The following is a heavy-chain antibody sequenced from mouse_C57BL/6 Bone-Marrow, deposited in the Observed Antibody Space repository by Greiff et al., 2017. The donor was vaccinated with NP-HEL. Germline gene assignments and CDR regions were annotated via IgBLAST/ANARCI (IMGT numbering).Heavy chain of an antibody. J-gene: IGHJ2*01. CDR2: INYDGSST. D-gene: IGHD6-5*01. CDR1: GFTFSDYY. Sequence: EVNLVESEGGLVQPGSSMKLSCTASGFTFSDYYMAWVRQVPEKGLEWVANINYDGSSTYYLDSLKSRFIISRDNAKNILYLQMSSLKSEDTATYYCARGSLLFPYYFDYWGQGTTLTVSS. CDR3: ARGSLLFPYYFDY. V-gene: IGHV5-16*01.